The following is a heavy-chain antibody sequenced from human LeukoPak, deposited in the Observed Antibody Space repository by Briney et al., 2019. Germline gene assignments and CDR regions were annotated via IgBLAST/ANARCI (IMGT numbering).Heavy chain of an antibody. V-gene: IGHV4-61*02. CDR3: ARGAFDYGDYYYFDY. D-gene: IGHD4-17*01. CDR1: GGSISSGSYY. CDR2: IYTSGST. J-gene: IGHJ4*02. Sequence: KSSETLSLTCTVSGGSISSGSYYWSWIRQPAGKGLEWIGRIYTSGSTNYNPSLKSRVTMSVDTSKNQFSLKLSSVTAADTAVYYCARGAFDYGDYYYFDYWGQGTLVTVSS.